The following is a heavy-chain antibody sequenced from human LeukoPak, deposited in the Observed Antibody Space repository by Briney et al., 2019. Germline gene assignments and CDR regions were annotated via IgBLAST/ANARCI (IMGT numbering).Heavy chain of an antibody. Sequence: ASVKVSCKASGGTFSSYSISWARQAPGQGLEWMGRINPILGITNYAQKFQGRVTITADKSTSTAYMELSSLRSEDTAMYYCARVRYCSGGSCYFHDFWGQGTLVTVSS. CDR1: GGTFSSYS. V-gene: IGHV1-69*02. CDR3: ARVRYCSGGSCYFHDF. D-gene: IGHD2-15*01. CDR2: INPILGIT. J-gene: IGHJ4*02.